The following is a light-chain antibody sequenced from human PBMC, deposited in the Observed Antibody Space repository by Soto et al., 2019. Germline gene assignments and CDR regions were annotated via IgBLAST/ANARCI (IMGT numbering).Light chain of an antibody. V-gene: IGKV1-9*01. Sequence: DIQLTQSPSFVSASVGDRVTVTCRASQDISPYLAWYQQKPGQAPKLLIYTASTLQSGVPSRFSGSESGTEFTLTISSLQPEDFATYYCQQLNDYPFTFGPGTRVDIK. CDR3: QQLNDYPFT. J-gene: IGKJ3*01. CDR2: TAS. CDR1: QDISPY.